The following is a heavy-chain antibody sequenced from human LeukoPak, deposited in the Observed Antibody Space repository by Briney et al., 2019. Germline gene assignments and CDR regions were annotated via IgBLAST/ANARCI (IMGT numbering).Heavy chain of an antibody. J-gene: IGHJ4*02. CDR1: GFTFSSYA. D-gene: IGHD1-26*01. V-gene: IGHV3-23*01. CDR3: AKDPSPWELLRPFDY. CDR2: ISGSGGST. Sequence: PGGSLRLSCAASGFTFSSYAMSWVRQAPGKGLEWVSAISGSGGSTYYADSVKGRFTISRDNSKNTLYLQMNSLRAEDTAVYYCAKDPSPWELLRPFDYWGQGTLVTVSS.